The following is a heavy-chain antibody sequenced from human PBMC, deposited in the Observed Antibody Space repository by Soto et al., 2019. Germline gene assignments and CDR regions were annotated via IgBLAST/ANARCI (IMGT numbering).Heavy chain of an antibody. D-gene: IGHD1-26*01. J-gene: IGHJ4*02. Sequence: QVPLQESGPGLVKPSETLSLTCTVSGGSISGYYWSWIRQPPGKGLEWIGYIYSSGSTNYNPSLKSRVTISVDTSKNQFSLKLSSVTAADTAVYYCARDMSGSYGIDYWGQGTLVTVSS. CDR2: IYSSGST. CDR3: ARDMSGSYGIDY. CDR1: GGSISGYY. V-gene: IGHV4-59*01.